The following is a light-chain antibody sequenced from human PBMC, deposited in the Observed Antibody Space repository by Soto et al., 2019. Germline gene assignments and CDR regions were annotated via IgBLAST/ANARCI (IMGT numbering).Light chain of an antibody. CDR3: QQYGSSPLT. CDR1: QSVSSSY. V-gene: IGKV3-20*01. Sequence: ESVLTQSPGTLSLSPGERATLSCRASQSVSSSYLVWYQQKPGQAPRLLIYGASSKGTGLPDRFSGSGSGKDFTLTISRLEPEGFAVYYCQQYGSSPLTFGGGTKVEIK. J-gene: IGKJ4*01. CDR2: GAS.